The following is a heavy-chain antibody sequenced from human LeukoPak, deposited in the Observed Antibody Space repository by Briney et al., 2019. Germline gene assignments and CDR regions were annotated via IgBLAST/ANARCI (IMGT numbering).Heavy chain of an antibody. CDR3: ARRYFDL. Sequence: GGSLRLSCAASGFTFSLYSMNWVRQAPGKGLEWVSYITSGSSTTYYADSVRGRFTISRDNAKNSLYLQMNSLRAEDTAVHYCARRYFDLWGRGTLVTVSS. V-gene: IGHV3-48*04. J-gene: IGHJ2*01. CDR1: GFTFSLYS. CDR2: ITSGSSTT.